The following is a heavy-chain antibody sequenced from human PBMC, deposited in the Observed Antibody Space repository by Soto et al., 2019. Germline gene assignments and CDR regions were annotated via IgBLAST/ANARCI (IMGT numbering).Heavy chain of an antibody. V-gene: IGHV3-48*02. CDR1: GFTFSSYS. CDR3: ARGLYSYGYPDAFDI. D-gene: IGHD5-18*01. CDR2: ISSSSSTI. Sequence: GGSLRLSCAASGFTFSSYSMNWVRQAPGKGLEWVSYISSSSSTIYYADSVKGRFTISRDNAKNSLYLQMNSLRDEDTAVYYCARGLYSYGYPDAFDIWGQGTMVTVSS. J-gene: IGHJ3*02.